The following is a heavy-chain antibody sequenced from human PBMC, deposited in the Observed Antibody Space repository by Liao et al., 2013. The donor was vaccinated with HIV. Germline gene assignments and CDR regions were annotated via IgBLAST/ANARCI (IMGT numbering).Heavy chain of an antibody. D-gene: IGHD2-15*01. CDR1: GGSFSGYH. V-gene: IGHV4-34*01. CDR2: VTHSGGT. CDR3: ARGQSVVVAVAATPFRLDY. J-gene: IGHJ4*02. Sequence: QLQLQEPGPGLVKPSETLSLTCAVYGGSFSGYHWSWIRQPPGKGLEWLGEVTHSGGTNHNPSLKTRLTISVDTSKNQFSLRLSSVTAADTAVYYCARGQSVVVAVAATPFRLDYWGQGTLVPVSS.